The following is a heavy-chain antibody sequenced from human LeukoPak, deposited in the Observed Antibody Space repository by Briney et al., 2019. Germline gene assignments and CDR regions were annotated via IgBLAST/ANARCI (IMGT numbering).Heavy chain of an antibody. D-gene: IGHD6-13*01. Sequence: PGRSLRLSCAASGFTFDDYAMHWVRQAPGKGLEWVSGISWNSGSIGYADSVKGRFTISRDNAKNSLYLQMNSLRAEDTALYYCATKGRRWYSSSSDYWGQGTLVTVSS. J-gene: IGHJ4*02. V-gene: IGHV3-9*01. CDR3: ATKGRRWYSSSSDY. CDR1: GFTFDDYA. CDR2: ISWNSGSI.